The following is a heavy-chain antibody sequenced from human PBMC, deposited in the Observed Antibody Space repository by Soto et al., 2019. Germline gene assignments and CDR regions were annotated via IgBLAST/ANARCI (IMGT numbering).Heavy chain of an antibody. J-gene: IGHJ5*02. CDR3: ARGLYSSGWYFTAKINWFDP. CDR2: INHSGST. Sequence: PSETLSLTCAVYGGSFSGYYWIWIRQPPGKGLEWIGEINHSGSTNYNPSLKSRVTISVDTSKNQFSLKLSSVTAADTAVYYCARGLYSSGWYFTAKINWFDPWGQGTLVTVSS. D-gene: IGHD6-19*01. CDR1: GGSFSGYY. V-gene: IGHV4-34*01.